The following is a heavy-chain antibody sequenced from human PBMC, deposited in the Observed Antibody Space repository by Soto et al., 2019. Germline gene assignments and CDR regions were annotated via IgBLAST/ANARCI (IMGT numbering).Heavy chain of an antibody. CDR2: INAGNGNT. J-gene: IGHJ3*02. Sequence: ASVKVSCKAPGYTFTSYAMHWVRQAPGQRLEWMGWINAGNGNTKYSQKFQGRVTITRDTSASTAYMELSSLRSEDTAVYYCARDHGYYDSSGYYSGAYAFDIWGQGTMVTVSS. CDR1: GYTFTSYA. D-gene: IGHD3-22*01. CDR3: ARDHGYYDSSGYYSGAYAFDI. V-gene: IGHV1-3*01.